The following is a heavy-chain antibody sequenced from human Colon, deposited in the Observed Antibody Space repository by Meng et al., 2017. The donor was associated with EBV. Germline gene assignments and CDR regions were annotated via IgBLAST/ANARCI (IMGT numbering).Heavy chain of an antibody. CDR2: IYYSGST. CDR1: GGSISSGGLY. CDR3: ARTNYGDYNWFDP. J-gene: IGHJ5*02. V-gene: IGHV4-31*03. Sequence: QVHLQESGPGLVKPLQXLSLTCTVAGGSISSGGLYWSWIRQHPGKGLEWIGYIYYSGSTYYNPSLRSRVAISIDTSKNQFSLKLTSVTAADTAVYFCARTNYGDYNWFDPWGQGTLVTVSS. D-gene: IGHD4-17*01.